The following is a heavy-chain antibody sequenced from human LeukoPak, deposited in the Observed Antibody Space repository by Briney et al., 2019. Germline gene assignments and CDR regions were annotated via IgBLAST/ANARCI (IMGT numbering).Heavy chain of an antibody. CDR1: GFIFSTYW. CDR2: IKQDGSEA. V-gene: IGHV3-7*01. CDR3: VREGTTVALFDY. Sequence: GGSLRLSCAASGFIFSTYWMTWVRQAPGKGLEWVANIKQDGSEAYYVDPVKGRFTTSRDNAKNSLYLQMHSLRAEDTAVYYCVREGTTVALFDYWGQGSLVTVSS. D-gene: IGHD6-19*01. J-gene: IGHJ4*02.